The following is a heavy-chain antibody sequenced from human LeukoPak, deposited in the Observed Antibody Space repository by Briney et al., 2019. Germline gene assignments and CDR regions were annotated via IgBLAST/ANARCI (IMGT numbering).Heavy chain of an antibody. CDR3: VRASGSFDY. J-gene: IGHJ4*02. CDR2: IWSDGSNK. D-gene: IGHD3-10*01. V-gene: IGHV3-33*01. CDR1: GFTFSDYG. Sequence: GGSLRLSCAASGFTFSDYGIHWVRRAPGKGLEWVAVIWSDGSNKYYADSVKGRFTISRDNSRKTLYLQTNSLRVEDTAVYYCVRASGSFDYWGQGTLVTVSS.